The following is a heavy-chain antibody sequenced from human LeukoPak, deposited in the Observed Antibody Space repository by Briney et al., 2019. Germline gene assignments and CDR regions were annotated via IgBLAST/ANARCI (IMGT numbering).Heavy chain of an antibody. CDR2: ISYDGSNK. D-gene: IGHD2-15*01. Sequence: PGRSLRLSCAASGFTFSSYGMHWVRQAPSKGLEWVAVISYDGSNKYYADSVKGRFTISRDNSKNTLYLQMNSLRAEDTAVYYCAKGRRVVVVAATLHYWGQGTLVTVSS. J-gene: IGHJ4*02. V-gene: IGHV3-30*18. CDR1: GFTFSSYG. CDR3: AKGRRVVVVAATLHY.